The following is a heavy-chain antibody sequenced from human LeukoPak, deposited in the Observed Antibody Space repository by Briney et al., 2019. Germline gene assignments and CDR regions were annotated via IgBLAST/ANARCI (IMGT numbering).Heavy chain of an antibody. V-gene: IGHV3-30*04. CDR1: GFTFSSYA. J-gene: IGHJ4*02. CDR2: ISYYGSNK. D-gene: IGHD4-23*01. Sequence: GRSLRLSCPASGFTFSSYAMHWVRQAPGKELEWVAVISYYGSNKYYADSVKGRFTISRDNSKNTLYLQMNSLRAEDTAVYYCARDRGGTFDYWGQGTLVTVSS. CDR3: ARDRGGTFDY.